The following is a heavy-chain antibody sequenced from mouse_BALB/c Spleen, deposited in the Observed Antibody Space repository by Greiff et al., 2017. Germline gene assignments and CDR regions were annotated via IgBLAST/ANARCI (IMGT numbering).Heavy chain of an antibody. CDR3: ARRTVVAFDY. J-gene: IGHJ2*01. CDR2: ISYSGST. V-gene: IGHV3-2*02. CDR1: GYSITSDYA. Sequence: EVKLMESGPGLVKPSQSLSLTCTVTGYSITSDYAWNWIRQFPGNKLEWMGYISYSGSTSYNPSLKSRISITRDTSKNQFFLQLNSVTTEDTATYYCARRTVVAFDYWGQGTTLTVSS. D-gene: IGHD1-1*01.